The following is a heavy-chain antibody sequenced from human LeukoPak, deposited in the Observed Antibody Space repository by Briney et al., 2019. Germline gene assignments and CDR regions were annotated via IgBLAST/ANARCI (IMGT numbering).Heavy chain of an antibody. J-gene: IGHJ4*02. CDR2: ISGSGGST. V-gene: IGHV3-23*01. CDR1: GFTFSSYA. Sequence: TGGSLRLSCAASGFTFSSYAMSWVRQAPGKGLEWVSAISGSGGSTYYADSVKGRFTISRDNSKNTLYLQMNSLRAEDTAVYYCAKARMYPRPNYYFDYWGQGTLVTVSS. D-gene: IGHD2-2*01. CDR3: AKARMYPRPNYYFDY.